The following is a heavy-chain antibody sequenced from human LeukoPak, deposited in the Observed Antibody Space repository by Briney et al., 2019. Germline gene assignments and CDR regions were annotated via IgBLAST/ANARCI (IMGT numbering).Heavy chain of an antibody. J-gene: IGHJ4*02. CDR2: ISYDGSNK. D-gene: IGHD3-9*01. CDR1: GFSFSSYA. V-gene: IGHV3-30-3*01. Sequence: GRSLRLSCAASGFSFSSYAMHWVRQAPGKGLEWVAVISYDGSNKYYADSVKGRFTISRDNSKNTLYLQMNSLRAEDTAVYYCARDRVKLRYFDYWGQGTLVTVSS. CDR3: ARDRVKLRYFDY.